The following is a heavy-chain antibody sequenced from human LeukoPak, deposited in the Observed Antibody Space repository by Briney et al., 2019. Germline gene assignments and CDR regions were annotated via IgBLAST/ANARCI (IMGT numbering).Heavy chain of an antibody. D-gene: IGHD6-19*01. J-gene: IGHJ4*02. V-gene: IGHV4-39*07. CDR3: ARGGGQWPDY. CDR2: IYYSGST. CDR1: GGSISSSSYY. Sequence: TETLSLTCTVSGGSISSSSYYWDWIRQPPGKGLEWIGSIYYSGSTYYNPSLKSRVTISVDTSKNQFSLKLSSVTAADTAVYYCARGGGQWPDYWGQGTLVTVSS.